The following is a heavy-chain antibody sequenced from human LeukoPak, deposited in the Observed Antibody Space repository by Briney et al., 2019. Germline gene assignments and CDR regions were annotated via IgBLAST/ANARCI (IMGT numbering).Heavy chain of an antibody. CDR1: GYTFTSFG. J-gene: IGHJ4*02. V-gene: IGHV7-4-1*02. CDR2: INTNTGNP. D-gene: IGHD6-13*01. Sequence: VSVRVSCKASGYTFTSFGISWVRQAPGQGLEWMGWINTNTGNPTYAQGFTGRFVFSLDTSVSTAYLQISSLKAEDTAVYYCARGYSSSWLRPFDYWGQGTLVTVSS. CDR3: ARGYSSSWLRPFDY.